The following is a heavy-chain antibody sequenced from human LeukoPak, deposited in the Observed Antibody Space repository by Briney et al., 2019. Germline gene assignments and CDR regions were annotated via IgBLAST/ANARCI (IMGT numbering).Heavy chain of an antibody. CDR1: GYTFTSYG. Sequence: ASVKVSCKASGYTFTSYGISWVRQAPGQGLEWMGWINPNSGGTNYAQKFQGRVTMTRDTSISTAYMELSRLRSDDAAVYYCARENEGYYYGSGSYYYDDYWGQGTLVTVSS. V-gene: IGHV1-2*02. CDR2: INPNSGGT. D-gene: IGHD3-10*01. J-gene: IGHJ4*02. CDR3: ARENEGYYYGSGSYYYDDY.